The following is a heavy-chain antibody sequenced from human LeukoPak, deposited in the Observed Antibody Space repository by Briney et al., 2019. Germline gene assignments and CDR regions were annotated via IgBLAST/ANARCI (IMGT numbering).Heavy chain of an antibody. CDR3: ASENYGSGSLNY. CDR2: IYYSGTT. J-gene: IGHJ4*02. D-gene: IGHD3-10*01. V-gene: IGHV4-59*08. Sequence: SETLSLTCTFSGGSVSGYYWTWIRQPPGKGLEWIGYIYYSGTTNYNPALESRVTISIDTSRNQFSLRLSSVTAADTAVYHCASENYGSGSLNYWGQGTLVTVSS. CDR1: GGSVSGYY.